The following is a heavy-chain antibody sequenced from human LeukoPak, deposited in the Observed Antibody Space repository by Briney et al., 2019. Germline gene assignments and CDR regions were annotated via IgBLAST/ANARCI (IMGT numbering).Heavy chain of an antibody. CDR2: IKQDGSEK. CDR1: GFTFSSYW. CDR3: ARDFRVEHIVVVPAAMPANSSGWPLDY. Sequence: GGSLRLSCAASGFTFSSYWMSWVRQAPGKGLEWVANIKQDGSEKYYVDSVKGRFTISRDNAKNSLYLQMNSLRAEDTAVYYCARDFRVEHIVVVPAAMPANSSGWPLDYWGQGTLVTVSS. D-gene: IGHD2-2*01. V-gene: IGHV3-7*01. J-gene: IGHJ4*02.